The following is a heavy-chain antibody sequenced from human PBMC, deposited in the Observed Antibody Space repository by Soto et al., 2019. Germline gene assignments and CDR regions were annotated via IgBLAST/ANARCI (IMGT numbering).Heavy chain of an antibody. CDR2: IYYSGST. CDR3: ASYGGPSDY. Sequence: SETLSLTCTVSGGSISSYYWSWIRQPPGKGLEWIGYIYYSGSTYYNPSLKSRVTISVDTSKNQFSLKLSSVTAADTAVYYCASYGGPSDYWGQGTLVTVSS. V-gene: IGHV4-59*06. D-gene: IGHD1-26*01. J-gene: IGHJ4*02. CDR1: GGSISSYY.